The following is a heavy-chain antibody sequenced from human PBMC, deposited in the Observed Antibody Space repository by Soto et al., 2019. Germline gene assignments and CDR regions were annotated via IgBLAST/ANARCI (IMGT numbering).Heavy chain of an antibody. CDR1: GYTLTELS. CDR3: ATGDYCSSTSCGLGY. CDR2: FDPEDGET. J-gene: IGHJ4*02. V-gene: IGHV1-24*01. Sequence: ASVKVSCKVSGYTLTELSMHWVRQAPGKGLEWMGGFDPEDGETIYAQKFQGRVTMTEDTSTDTAYMELGSLRSEDTAVYYCATGDYCSSTSCGLGYWGQGTLVTVSS. D-gene: IGHD2-2*01.